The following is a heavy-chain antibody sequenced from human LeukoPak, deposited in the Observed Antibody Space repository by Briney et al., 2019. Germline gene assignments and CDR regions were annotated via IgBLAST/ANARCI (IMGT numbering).Heavy chain of an antibody. CDR2: IYYSGST. Sequence: SETLSLTCTVSGGSISSYYWSWIRQPPGKGLEWIGYIYYSGSTNHNPSLKSRVTISVDTSKNQFSLKLSSVTAADTAVYYCARDHPLYYYDSSGYYYYYGMDVWGQGTTVTVSS. CDR3: ARDHPLYYYDSSGYYYYYGMDV. D-gene: IGHD3-22*01. V-gene: IGHV4-59*01. CDR1: GGSISSYY. J-gene: IGHJ6*02.